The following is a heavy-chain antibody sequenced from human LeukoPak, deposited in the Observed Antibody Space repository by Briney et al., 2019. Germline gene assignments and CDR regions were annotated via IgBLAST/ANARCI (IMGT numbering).Heavy chain of an antibody. V-gene: IGHV3-30*02. D-gene: IGHD6-19*01. CDR3: AIPPPLIAVAFADY. Sequence: GGSLRLSCAASGFTFSSYGMHWVRQAPGKGLEWVAFIRYDGSNKYYADSVKGRFTISRDNSKNTLYLQMNSMRAGDTAVYYCAIPPPLIAVAFADYWGQGTLVTVSS. CDR1: GFTFSSYG. CDR2: IRYDGSNK. J-gene: IGHJ4*02.